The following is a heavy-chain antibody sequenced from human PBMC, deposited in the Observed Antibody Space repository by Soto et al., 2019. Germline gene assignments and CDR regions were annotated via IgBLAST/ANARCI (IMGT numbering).Heavy chain of an antibody. J-gene: IGHJ4*02. CDR2: VSASGLNT. CDR1: GFTFSTYS. V-gene: IGHV3-23*01. CDR3: AKVRPRRTSRYFFDY. Sequence: EVQLLESGGKLVQPGGSLTLSCAASGFTFSTYSMAWVRQAPGKGLEWVSGVSASGLNTDYADPVKGRFYISRDNSKNTVSLHMNSLRAEDTALYYCAKVRPRRTSRYFFDYWGQGTPVTVSS.